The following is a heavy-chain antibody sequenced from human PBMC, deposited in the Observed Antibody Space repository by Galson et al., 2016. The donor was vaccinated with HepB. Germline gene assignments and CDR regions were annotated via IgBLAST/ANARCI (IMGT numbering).Heavy chain of an antibody. Sequence: SLRLSCAASGFSVTSNYMTWVRQAPGKGLQWVVVVYSGGSAYYADSVKGRFTISRDHSKNTLYLQMNSLRVDDTAGCYCARDSYYGSGFLNDWGQGTLVTVSS. CDR3: ARDSYYGSGFLND. V-gene: IGHV3-53*01. CDR2: VYSGGSA. CDR1: GFSVTSNY. J-gene: IGHJ4*02. D-gene: IGHD3-10*01.